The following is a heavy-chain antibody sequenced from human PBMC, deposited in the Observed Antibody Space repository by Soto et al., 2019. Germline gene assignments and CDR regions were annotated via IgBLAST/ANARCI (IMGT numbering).Heavy chain of an antibody. CDR1: GDSVSKNSGA. V-gene: IGHV6-1*01. CDR2: TYYRSNWNN. J-gene: IGHJ4*02. D-gene: IGHD6-19*01. Sequence: SQTLSLTCAISGDSVSKNSGAWNWIRQSPSRGLEWLGRTYYRSNWNNDYAVSVKGRITIYSDTSKNQFSLQLTSLTPEDTAVYFCARGVAVPGAPAFDCWGQGTLVTV. CDR3: ARGVAVPGAPAFDC.